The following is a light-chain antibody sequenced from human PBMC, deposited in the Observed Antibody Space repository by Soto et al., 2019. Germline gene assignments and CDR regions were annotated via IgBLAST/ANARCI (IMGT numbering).Light chain of an antibody. J-gene: IGLJ1*01. CDR1: SSDVGSYNY. Sequence: QSALTQPASVSGSPGQSITISCTGTSSDVGSYNYVSWYQQPPGKAPKLMIYEVSARPSGISSRFSGSKSGNTASLTISGLQTEDEADYYCSSYTSSSTLLGTGTKVTV. V-gene: IGLV2-14*01. CDR2: EVS. CDR3: SSYTSSSTL.